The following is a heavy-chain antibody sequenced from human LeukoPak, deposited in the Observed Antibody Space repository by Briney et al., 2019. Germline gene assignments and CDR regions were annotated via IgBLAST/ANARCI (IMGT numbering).Heavy chain of an antibody. CDR2: ISSSSYI. D-gene: IGHD3-9*01. J-gene: IGHJ6*02. CDR3: ARDSDYDILTGYYCDGMDV. V-gene: IGHV3-21*01. Sequence: PGGSLRLSCAASGFTFSSYAMSWVRQAPGKGLEWVSSISSSSYIYYADSVKGRFTISRDNAKNTLYLQMNSLRAEDTAVYYCARDSDYDILTGYYCDGMDVWGQGTTVTVSS. CDR1: GFTFSSYA.